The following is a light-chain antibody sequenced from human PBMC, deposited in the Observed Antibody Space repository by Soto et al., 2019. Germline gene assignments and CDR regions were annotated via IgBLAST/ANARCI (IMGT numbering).Light chain of an antibody. J-gene: IGKJ1*01. V-gene: IGKV1-39*01. Sequence: DIQMTQSPSSLSASVGDRVTITCRSSQRVGTYLSWYRHRPGKAPKLLIYGVSSLHSGVPSRFSGSGSETEFTLTIASLQPEDFATYYCQQSYTNPRTFGQWTKVDIK. CDR2: GVS. CDR1: QRVGTY. CDR3: QQSYTNPRT.